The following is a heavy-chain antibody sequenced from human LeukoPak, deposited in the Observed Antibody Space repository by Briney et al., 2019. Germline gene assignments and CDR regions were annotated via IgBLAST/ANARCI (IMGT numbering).Heavy chain of an antibody. CDR2: IYYSGST. J-gene: IGHJ4*02. V-gene: IGHV4-30-4*08. CDR3: ATERGRYCSSTSCYRVGVY. Sequence: PSQTLSLTCTVSGGSISSGDYYWSWIRQPPGKGLEWIGYIYYSGSTYYNPSLKSRVTISVDTSKHQFSLKLSSVTAADTAVYYCATERGRYCSSTSCYRVGVYWGQGTLVTVSS. CDR1: GGSISSGDYY. D-gene: IGHD2-2*02.